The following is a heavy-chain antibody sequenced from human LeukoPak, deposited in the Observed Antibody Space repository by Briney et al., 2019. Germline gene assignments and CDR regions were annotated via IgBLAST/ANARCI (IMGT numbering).Heavy chain of an antibody. CDR3: ARDTVGYSNYPNWFDP. V-gene: IGHV1-8*01. CDR1: GYTFTSYD. J-gene: IGHJ5*02. D-gene: IGHD4-4*01. Sequence: ASVKVSCKASGYTFTSYDINWVRQATGQGLEWMGWMNPNSGNTGYAQKLQGRVTMTRNTSISTAYMELSSLRSEDTAVYYCARDTVGYSNYPNWFDPWGQGTLVTVSS. CDR2: MNPNSGNT.